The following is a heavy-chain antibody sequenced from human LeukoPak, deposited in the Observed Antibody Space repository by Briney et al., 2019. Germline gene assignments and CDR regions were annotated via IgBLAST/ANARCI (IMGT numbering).Heavy chain of an antibody. V-gene: IGHV3-48*03. CDR2: ISSSGSTK. CDR3: ARGWRYGDY. D-gene: IGHD1-1*01. CDR1: GFTFSSYE. Sequence: GGSLRLSCAASGFTFSSYEMNWVRQAPGKGLEWVSCISSSGSTKYNADSVKGRFTISRDNAKNSLYLQMNSLRVEDTAVYYCARGWRYGDYWGQGTLVTVSS. J-gene: IGHJ4*02.